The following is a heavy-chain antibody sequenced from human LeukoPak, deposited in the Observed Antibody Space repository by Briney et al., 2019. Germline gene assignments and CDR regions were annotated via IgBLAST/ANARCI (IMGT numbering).Heavy chain of an antibody. CDR1: GYTFTSYG. J-gene: IGHJ3*02. CDR2: ISAYNGNT. D-gene: IGHD6-13*01. Sequence: GASVKVSCKASGYTFTSYGISWVRQAPGQGLEWMGWISAYNGNTNYAQKLQGRVTMTTDTSTSTAYMELRSLRSDDTAVYYCARGDLSPGIAAAGTLYGEAFDIWGQGTMVTVSS. V-gene: IGHV1-18*01. CDR3: ARGDLSPGIAAAGTLYGEAFDI.